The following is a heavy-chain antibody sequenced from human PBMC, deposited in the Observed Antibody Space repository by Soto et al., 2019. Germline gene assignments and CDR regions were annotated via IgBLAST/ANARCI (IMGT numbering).Heavy chain of an antibody. J-gene: IGHJ6*02. CDR1: GGSISSGGYY. CDR2: IYYSGST. D-gene: IGHD2-15*01. V-gene: IGHV4-31*03. Sequence: KPSETLSLTCTVSGGSISSGGYYWSWIRQHPGKGLEWIGYIYYSGSTYYNPSLKSRVTISVDTSKNQFSLKLSSVTAADTAVYYCARMGSYYYGMDVWGQGTTVTVSS. CDR3: ARMGSYYYGMDV.